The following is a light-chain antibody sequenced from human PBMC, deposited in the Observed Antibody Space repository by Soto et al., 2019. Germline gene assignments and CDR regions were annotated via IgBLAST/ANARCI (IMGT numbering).Light chain of an antibody. CDR2: GVS. CDR3: ISYTSSSTSYV. CDR1: RSDIGSYNY. J-gene: IGLJ7*01. V-gene: IGLV2-14*01. Sequence: QSALTQPASVSGSPGQSITISCSGTRSDIGSYNYVAWYQQFPGKTPKILIYGVSNRPSGVSSRFSGSKSGNTASLTISGLQAEDEADYYCISYTSSSTSYVFGSGTQLTVL.